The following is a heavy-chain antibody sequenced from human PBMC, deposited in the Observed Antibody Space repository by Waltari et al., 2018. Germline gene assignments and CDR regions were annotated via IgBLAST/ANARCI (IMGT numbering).Heavy chain of an antibody. CDR3: ARWLEWTYSGYDSENYFDY. D-gene: IGHD5-12*01. Sequence: QVQLQQWGAGLLKPSETLSLTCAVYGGSFSGYYWSWIRQPPGKGLEWIGEINHSGSTNYNPSLKSRVTISVDTSKNQFSLKLSSVTAADTAVYYCARWLEWTYSGYDSENYFDYWGQGTLVTVSS. V-gene: IGHV4-34*01. CDR2: INHSGST. J-gene: IGHJ4*02. CDR1: GGSFSGYY.